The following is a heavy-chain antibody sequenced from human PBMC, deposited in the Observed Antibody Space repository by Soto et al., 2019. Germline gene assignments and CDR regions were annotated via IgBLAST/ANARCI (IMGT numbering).Heavy chain of an antibody. V-gene: IGHV3-23*01. CDR3: AKAVCSGSFKGYYDGIDV. Sequence: EVQLLESGGGLGQSGGALRLSCAASGVTFSSYAMNWVRQAPGKGLEWVSRISRGGYTYQAESVKGRFTISRDNSKNTLYLQMNGLAAEDTAVYYCAKAVCSGSFKGYYDGIDVWGQGNTVNVSS. J-gene: IGHJ6*02. CDR2: ISRGGYT. D-gene: IGHD6-19*01. CDR1: GVTFSSYA.